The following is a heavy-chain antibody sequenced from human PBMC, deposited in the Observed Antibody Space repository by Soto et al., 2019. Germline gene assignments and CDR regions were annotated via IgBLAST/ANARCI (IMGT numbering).Heavy chain of an antibody. CDR3: ARTYNWNSEGFDH. CDR1: GYPFGTYA. D-gene: IGHD1-7*01. Sequence: QVQLEQSGAEVKEPGASVKVSCKASGYPFGTYAITWVRQAPGQGLEWVGWISTNSGNTYYAQNFQGRVTLTTDTTTPTAYMELMSLTSDDTAFYYCARTYNWNSEGFDHWGQGTLVTVST. V-gene: IGHV1-18*04. J-gene: IGHJ4*02. CDR2: ISTNSGNT.